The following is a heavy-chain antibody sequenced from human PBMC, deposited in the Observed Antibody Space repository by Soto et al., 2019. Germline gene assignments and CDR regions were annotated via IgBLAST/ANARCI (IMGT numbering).Heavy chain of an antibody. CDR1: GFKYTDFA. Sequence: VQLVESGGGEVQPGRSLRLSCAASGFKYTDFALHWVRQAPGKGLEWVAIISYDGSDKYYADSVKGRFVISRDNPKNTLCLEMNSLRPEDTAVYFCARRAWDSYYAIDVWGQGTTVTVFS. V-gene: IGHV3-30*09. CDR3: ARRAWDSYYAIDV. J-gene: IGHJ6*02. D-gene: IGHD3-22*01. CDR2: ISYDGSDK.